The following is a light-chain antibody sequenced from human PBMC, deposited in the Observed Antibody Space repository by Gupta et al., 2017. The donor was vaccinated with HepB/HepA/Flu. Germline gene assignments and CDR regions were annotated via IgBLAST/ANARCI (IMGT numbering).Light chain of an antibody. V-gene: IGKV1-39*01. CDR1: QSIRRY. CDR2: AAS. J-gene: IGKJ5*01. Sequence: IQLTQSPSSLSASVGDSVTITCRASQSIRRYLKWYQQKPGKAPTPQIYAASRVKSGVPSRFSGSGSGTYFTLTISSRQPEDFAIYYCEQRYSTHLTFGQGTQVEIK. CDR3: EQRYSTHLT.